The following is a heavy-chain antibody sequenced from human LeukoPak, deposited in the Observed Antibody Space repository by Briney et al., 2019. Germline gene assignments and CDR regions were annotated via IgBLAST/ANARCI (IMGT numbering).Heavy chain of an antibody. CDR1: GFTFSSYN. CDR2: ISSSSIYI. V-gene: IGHV3-21*01. D-gene: IGHD6-19*01. J-gene: IGHJ4*02. CDR3: ARGRGQWLTSSTYYFDY. Sequence: GGSLRLSCVASGFTFSSYNMNWVRQAPGKGLEWVSSISSSSIYIYYADSVKGRFTISRDNAKSSLSLQMNSLRAEDTAVYYCARGRGQWLTSSTYYFDYWGQGTLVTVSS.